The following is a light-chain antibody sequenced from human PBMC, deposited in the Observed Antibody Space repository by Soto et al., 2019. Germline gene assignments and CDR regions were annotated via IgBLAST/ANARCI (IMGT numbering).Light chain of an antibody. CDR3: QQYGWSPYT. Sequence: EIVLTQSPGTLSLSPGERATLSCRASQSVSSNYLAWYQQKPGQAPRLLIYGALNRATGIPDRFSGSGSGTDFTLTISRLEPEDFAVYYCQQYGWSPYTFGQGTKLEIK. J-gene: IGKJ2*01. CDR1: QSVSSNY. V-gene: IGKV3-20*01. CDR2: GAL.